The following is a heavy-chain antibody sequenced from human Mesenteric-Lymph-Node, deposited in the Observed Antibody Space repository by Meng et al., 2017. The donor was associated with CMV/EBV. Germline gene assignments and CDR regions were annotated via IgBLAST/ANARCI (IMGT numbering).Heavy chain of an antibody. CDR3: ARGSSYDILTGYFDY. D-gene: IGHD3-9*01. CDR2: INHSGST. Sequence: VQFRHCGAGLLKPSGTLSVTCAVYGGSFSGYYWNWIRQSSEKGLVWIGEINHSGSTTYNPSFTSRIIISVDTSTNQISLNMSSVTAADTAVYYCARGSSYDILTGYFDYWGQGALVTVSS. V-gene: IGHV4-34*01. J-gene: IGHJ4*02. CDR1: GGSFSGYY.